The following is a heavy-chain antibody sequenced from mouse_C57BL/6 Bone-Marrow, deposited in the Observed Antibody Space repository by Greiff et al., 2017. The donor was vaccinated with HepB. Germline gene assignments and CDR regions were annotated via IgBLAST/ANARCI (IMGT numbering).Heavy chain of an antibody. V-gene: IGHV1-75*01. D-gene: IGHD1-1*01. CDR3: ARSDYGSSYDY. CDR2: IFPGSGST. J-gene: IGHJ2*01. CDR1: GYTFIDYY. Sequence: QVQLQQSGPELVKPGASVKISCKASGYTFIDYYINWVKQRPGQGLEWIGWIFPGSGSTYYNEKFKGKATITADKSSSTAYMLLSSLTSVDSAVYFCARSDYGSSYDYWGQGTTLTVSS.